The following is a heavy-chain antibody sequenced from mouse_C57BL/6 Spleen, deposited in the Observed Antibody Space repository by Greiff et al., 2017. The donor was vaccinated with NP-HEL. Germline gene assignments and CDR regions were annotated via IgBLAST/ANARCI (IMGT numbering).Heavy chain of an antibody. D-gene: IGHD1-1*01. J-gene: IGHJ1*03. V-gene: IGHV1-80*01. CDR2: IYPGDGDT. Sequence: VQLVESGAELVKPGASVKISCKASGYAFSSYWMNWVKQRPGKGLEWIGQIYPGDGDTNYNGKFKGKATLTADKSSSTAYMQLSSLTSEDAAVYFCARGYGSSYWYFEVWGTGTTVTVSS. CDR3: ARGYGSSYWYFEV. CDR1: GYAFSSYW.